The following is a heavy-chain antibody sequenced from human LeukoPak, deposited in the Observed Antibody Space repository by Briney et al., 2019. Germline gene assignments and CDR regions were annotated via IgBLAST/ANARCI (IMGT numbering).Heavy chain of an antibody. CDR2: ISGTGGNT. CDR1: GFTFSSYA. CDR3: AKDVLAAAGYYFDY. V-gene: IGHV3-23*01. J-gene: IGHJ4*02. Sequence: GGPLRLSCAASGFTFSSYAMHWVRQAPGKGLEWVSTISGTGGNTYYAGSVKGRFTISRDNSKNTLYLQMNSLRADDTAVYYCAKDVLAAAGYYFDYWGQGTRVTVSS. D-gene: IGHD6-13*01.